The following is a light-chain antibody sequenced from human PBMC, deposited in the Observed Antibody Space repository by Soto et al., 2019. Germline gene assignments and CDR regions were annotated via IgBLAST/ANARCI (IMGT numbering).Light chain of an antibody. CDR2: DTF. V-gene: IGLV1-40*01. J-gene: IGLJ3*02. Sequence: QSVLTQPPSVSGAPGQTVTIPGGGTASNFGAGYDVHWYQQLPGTVPKLVIYDTFIRPSGVPDRFSGSKSGTSASLAITGLQAEDEADYYCQAYDNSLGVSVLFGGGTKVTVL. CDR1: ASNFGAGYD. CDR3: QAYDNSLGVSVL.